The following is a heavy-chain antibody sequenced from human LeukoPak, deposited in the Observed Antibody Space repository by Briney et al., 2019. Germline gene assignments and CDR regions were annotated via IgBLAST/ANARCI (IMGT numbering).Heavy chain of an antibody. J-gene: IGHJ4*01. V-gene: IGHV3-30-3*01. CDR3: ARVTGAYFDY. CDR1: GFTFSSYA. Sequence: PGRSLRLSCAASGFTFSSYAMHWVRQAPGKGLEWVAVISYDGSNKYYADSVKGRFTISRDNSKNTLYLQMNSLRAEDTAVYYCARVTGAYFDYWGQEPWSPSPQ. D-gene: IGHD1-14*01. CDR2: ISYDGSNK.